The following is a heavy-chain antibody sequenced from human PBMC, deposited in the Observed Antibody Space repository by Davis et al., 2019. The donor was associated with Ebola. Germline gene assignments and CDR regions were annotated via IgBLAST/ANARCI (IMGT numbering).Heavy chain of an antibody. V-gene: IGHV3-13*01. J-gene: IGHJ4*02. CDR1: GFTFSNYD. Sequence: GESLKISCAASGFTFSNYDMNWVRQATGKGLEWLSATGTVPGDTYCLPSVRGRFTVSRDNAKNSFYLQMDSLTAEDSAVYYCARAPPGSRFRLDHWGQGTLVTVSS. CDR3: ARAPPGSRFRLDH. D-gene: IGHD1-1*01. CDR2: TGTVPGDT.